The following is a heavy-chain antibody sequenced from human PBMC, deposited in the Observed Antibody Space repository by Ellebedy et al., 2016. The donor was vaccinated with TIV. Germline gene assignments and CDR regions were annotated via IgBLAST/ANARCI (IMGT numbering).Heavy chain of an antibody. CDR3: ARDFEFMIYVNGGEYYHYALDV. Sequence: AASVKVSCKASGYAFTSYDINWVRQAPGQGLEWMGWINPNSGNTGYAQKFQGRVTMTRDNSISTAYIELSSLTSEDTAVYYCARDFEFMIYVNGGEYYHYALDVWGQGTTVTVAS. CDR1: GYAFTSYD. D-gene: IGHD3-10*02. V-gene: IGHV1-8*01. J-gene: IGHJ6*02. CDR2: INPNSGNT.